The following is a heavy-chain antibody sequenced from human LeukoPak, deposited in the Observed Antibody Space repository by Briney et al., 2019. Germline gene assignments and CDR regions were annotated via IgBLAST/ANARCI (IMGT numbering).Heavy chain of an antibody. CDR3: AKDRATYYDSSGYSVAD. Sequence: GGSLRLSCEASGFIFTDYWMTWARQAPGKGLEWVSAISGSGGSTYYADSVKGRFTISRDNSKNTLYLQMNSLRAEDTAVYYCAKDRATYYDSSGYSVADWGQGTLVTVSS. CDR2: ISGSGGST. CDR1: GFIFTDYW. J-gene: IGHJ4*02. V-gene: IGHV3-23*01. D-gene: IGHD3-22*01.